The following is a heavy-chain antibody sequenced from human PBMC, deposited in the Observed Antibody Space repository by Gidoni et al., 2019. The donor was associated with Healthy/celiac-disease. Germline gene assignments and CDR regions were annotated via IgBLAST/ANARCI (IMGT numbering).Heavy chain of an antibody. CDR1: GFTFSSYD. Sequence: EVQLVESGGGLVQPVGSLRLSCAASGFTFSSYDMHWVRQATGKGLEWVSAIGTSGDTYYPGSVKGRFTIYRENAKNSWYLKMNSLRAGDTAVYYCARGRDHDYRLCYGMDVWGQGTTVTVSS. D-gene: IGHD4-4*01. CDR3: ARGRDHDYRLCYGMDV. V-gene: IGHV3-13*01. CDR2: IGTSGDT. J-gene: IGHJ6*02.